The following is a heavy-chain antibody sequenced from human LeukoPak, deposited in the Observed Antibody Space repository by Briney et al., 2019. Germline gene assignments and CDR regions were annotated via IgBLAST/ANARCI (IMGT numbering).Heavy chain of an antibody. CDR1: GFTFSSYA. J-gene: IGHJ4*02. D-gene: IGHD3-9*01. CDR3: AKLFHWFYFDY. V-gene: IGHV3-23*01. CDR2: ISGSGGST. Sequence: GSLRLSCAASGFTFSSYAMSWVRPAPGKGLEWVSAISGSGGSTYYADSVKGRFTISRDNSKNTLYLQMNSLRAEDTAVYYRAKLFHWFYFDYWGQGTLVTVSS.